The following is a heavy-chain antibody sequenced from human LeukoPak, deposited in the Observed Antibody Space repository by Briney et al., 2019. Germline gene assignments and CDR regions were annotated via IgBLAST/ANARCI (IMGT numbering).Heavy chain of an antibody. CDR1: GGTFSSYA. CDR3: ARDGNWGTFDY. Sequence: SVKVSCKASGGTFSSYAISWVRQAPGQGLEWMGGIIPIFGTANYAQKFQGRVTMTTDTSTSTAYMELRSLRSDDTAVYYCARDGNWGTFDYWGQGTLVTVSS. V-gene: IGHV1-69*05. J-gene: IGHJ4*02. CDR2: IIPIFGTA. D-gene: IGHD7-27*01.